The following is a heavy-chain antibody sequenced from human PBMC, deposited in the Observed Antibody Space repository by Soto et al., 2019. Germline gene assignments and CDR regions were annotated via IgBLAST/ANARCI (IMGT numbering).Heavy chain of an antibody. CDR3: ARDRIEAPIYTEEGPYSSSWYTWDYYYYGMDV. CDR1: GDSVSSNSAA. CDR2: TYYRSKWYN. V-gene: IGHV6-1*01. D-gene: IGHD6-13*01. Sequence: QVQLQQSGPGLVKPSQTLSLTCAISGDSVSSNSAAWNWIRQSPSRGLEWLGRTYYRSKWYNDYAVSVKSRITINPDTSKNQFSLQLNSVTPEDTAVYYCARDRIEAPIYTEEGPYSSSWYTWDYYYYGMDVW. J-gene: IGHJ6*01.